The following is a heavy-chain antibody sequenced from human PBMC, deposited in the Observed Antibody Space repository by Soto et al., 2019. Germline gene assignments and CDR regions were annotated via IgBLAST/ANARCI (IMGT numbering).Heavy chain of an antibody. D-gene: IGHD5-12*01. V-gene: IGHV3-30*03. CDR1: GFTFSSYG. CDR3: ATVVATTHYYYGMAG. J-gene: IGHJ6*02. Sequence: QVQLVESGGGVVQPGRSLRLSCAASGFTFSSYGMHWVRQAPGKGLEWVAVISYDGSNKYYADSVKGRFTISRDNSKNTRYLQMNSLRAEDTAVYYCATVVATTHYYYGMAGWVQGTTVTVS. CDR2: ISYDGSNK.